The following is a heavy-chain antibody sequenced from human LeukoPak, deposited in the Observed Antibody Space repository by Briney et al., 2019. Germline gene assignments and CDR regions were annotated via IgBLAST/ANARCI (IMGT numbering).Heavy chain of an antibody. J-gene: IGHJ4*02. Sequence: SETLSLTCTVSGCSISSGSYYWSWIRQPAGKGLKWIGRIYTSGSNNYNPSLKSRVTISVDTSKNQFSLKLSSVTAADTAVYYCAREPNTVLDYWGQGTLVTVSS. V-gene: IGHV4-61*02. CDR3: AREPNTVLDY. CDR1: GCSISSGSYY. CDR2: IYTSGSN. D-gene: IGHD4-11*01.